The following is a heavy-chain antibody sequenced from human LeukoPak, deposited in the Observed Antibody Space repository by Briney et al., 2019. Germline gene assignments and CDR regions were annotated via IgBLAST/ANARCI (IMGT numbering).Heavy chain of an antibody. Sequence: SVKVSCKASGFTFTSSAMQWVRQARGQRLEWIGWIVVGSGNTNYAQKFQERVTITRDMSTSTAYMELNSLRSEDTAVYYCAADHDPAYCGGDCLTNWGQGTLVTVSS. CDR3: AADHDPAYCGGDCLTN. V-gene: IGHV1-58*02. J-gene: IGHJ4*02. CDR2: IVVGSGNT. CDR1: GFTFTSSA. D-gene: IGHD2-21*02.